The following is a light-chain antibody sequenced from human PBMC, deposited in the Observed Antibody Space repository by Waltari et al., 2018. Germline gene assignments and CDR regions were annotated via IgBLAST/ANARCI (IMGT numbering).Light chain of an antibody. CDR1: SSHVGGYNY. Sequence: QSALTQPASASGPPGQSITISCTGTSSHVGGYNYVSWYQQHPGKAPKLMIYDVSNRPSGVSNRFSGSKSGNTASLTISGLQAEDEADYYCSSYTSSSTQFGGGTKLTVL. CDR3: SSYTSSSTQ. J-gene: IGLJ3*02. CDR2: DVS. V-gene: IGLV2-14*03.